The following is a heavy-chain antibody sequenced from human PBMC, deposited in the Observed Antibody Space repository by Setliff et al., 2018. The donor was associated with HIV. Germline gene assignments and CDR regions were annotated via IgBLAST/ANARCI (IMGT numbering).Heavy chain of an antibody. V-gene: IGHV1-18*01. D-gene: IGHD6-13*01. Sequence: ASVKVSCKASGYTFTSYGINWVRQAPGQGLEWMGWINAYNGNTNYAQKLQGRVTMTTDTSTSTAYMELRSLRSDDTAVYFCARDGRIAAAGSWSYYYYMDVWGKGTTVTVSS. CDR2: INAYNGNT. CDR3: ARDGRIAAAGSWSYYYYMDV. J-gene: IGHJ6*03. CDR1: GYTFTSYG.